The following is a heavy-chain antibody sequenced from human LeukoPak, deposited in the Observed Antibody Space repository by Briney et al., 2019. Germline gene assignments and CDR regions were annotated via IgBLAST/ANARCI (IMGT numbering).Heavy chain of an antibody. CDR1: GFTFSSYS. V-gene: IGHV3-48*02. J-gene: IGHJ6*02. CDR3: ARDEAVAGTYYYYYGMDV. CDR2: MSSSSDTI. D-gene: IGHD6-19*01. Sequence: GGSLRLSCAASGFTFSSYSMNWVRQAPGKGLEWVSYMSSSSDTIYYADSVKGRFTIPRDNAKNSLYLQMNSLRDEDAAVYYCARDEAVAGTYYYYYGMDVWGQGTTVTVSS.